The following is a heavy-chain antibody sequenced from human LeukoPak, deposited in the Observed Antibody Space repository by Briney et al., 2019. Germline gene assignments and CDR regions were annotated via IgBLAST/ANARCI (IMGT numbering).Heavy chain of an antibody. CDR1: GFIFSNYG. CDR3: AKDLYRRDFWSGYFDY. Sequence: GGSLRLSCAAAGFIFSNYGLNWVRQAPGQGLEWVAAISASGSATSYADSVRGRFTISRDNSQSTTYLQMNSLRAEDTAVFYCAKDLYRRDFWSGYFDYWGQGNPVTVSS. CDR2: ISASGSAT. J-gene: IGHJ4*02. V-gene: IGHV3-23*01. D-gene: IGHD3-3*01.